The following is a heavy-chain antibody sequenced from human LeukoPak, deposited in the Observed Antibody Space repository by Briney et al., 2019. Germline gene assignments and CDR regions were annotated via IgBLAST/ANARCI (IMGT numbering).Heavy chain of an antibody. Sequence: SETLSLTCAVYGGSFSGYYWSWIRQPPGKGLEWIGEINHSGSTNYNPSLKSRVTISVDTSKNQFSLKLSSVTAADTAVYYCARGRTPDYWGQGTLVTVSS. CDR1: GGSFSGYY. CDR2: INHSGST. J-gene: IGHJ4*02. V-gene: IGHV4-34*01. CDR3: ARGRTPDY. D-gene: IGHD2-15*01.